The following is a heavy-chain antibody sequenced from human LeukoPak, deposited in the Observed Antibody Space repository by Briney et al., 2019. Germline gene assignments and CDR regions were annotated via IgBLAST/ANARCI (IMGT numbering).Heavy chain of an antibody. Sequence: ASVKVSFKSSVYTFTKYYIHWVRRARGQGLEWMGIINPSAGSTNYAQKFQARVTLTRDTSTSKVYMNVSNLRSEDTAVYYCARESLGSYKTVVIVTRGHDAFDMWGQGTMVTVSS. CDR2: INPSAGST. J-gene: IGHJ3*02. CDR1: VYTFTKYY. V-gene: IGHV1-46*01. D-gene: IGHD3-22*01. CDR3: ARESLGSYKTVVIVTRGHDAFDM.